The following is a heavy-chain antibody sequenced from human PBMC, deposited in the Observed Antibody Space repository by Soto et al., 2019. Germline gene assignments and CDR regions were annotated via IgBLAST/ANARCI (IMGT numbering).Heavy chain of an antibody. V-gene: IGHV3-23*01. Sequence: EVQLLESGGGLVQPGGSLRLSCAASGFTFSSYAMSWVRQAPGKGLEWVSASSGSGGSKSNADSVNGRFTISRDISKNTLYLQINSLRAEDTAVYYCAKDLLRYFDWLSAFDYWGQGTLVTVSS. CDR2: SSGSGGSK. J-gene: IGHJ4*02. CDR1: GFTFSSYA. D-gene: IGHD3-9*01. CDR3: AKDLLRYFDWLSAFDY.